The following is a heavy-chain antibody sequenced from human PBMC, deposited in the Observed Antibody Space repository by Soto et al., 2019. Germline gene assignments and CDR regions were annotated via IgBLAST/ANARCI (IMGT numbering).Heavy chain of an antibody. CDR2: IKQDGSEK. CDR3: ARDPDLTGDLQGYFDL. D-gene: IGHD7-27*01. Sequence: GGSLRLSCAASGFTFSSYWMSWVRQAPGKGLEWVANIKQDGSEKYYVDSVKGRFTISGDNAKNSLYLQMNSLRAEDTAVYYCARDPDLTGDLQGYFDLWGRGTLVTVSS. J-gene: IGHJ2*01. CDR1: GFTFSSYW. V-gene: IGHV3-7*03.